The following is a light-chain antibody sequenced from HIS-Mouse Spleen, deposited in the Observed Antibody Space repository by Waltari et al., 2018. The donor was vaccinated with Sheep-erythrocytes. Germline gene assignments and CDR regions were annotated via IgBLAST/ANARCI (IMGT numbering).Light chain of an antibody. Sequence: DIQMTQSPSSLSESVGDRVTITCQASQDISNYLNWYKQKPGKAPKLLIYDASNLETGVPSRFSGSGSGTDFTFTISSLQPEDIATYYCQQYDNLLTFGGGTKVEIK. V-gene: IGKV1-33*01. CDR2: DAS. CDR3: QQYDNLLT. CDR1: QDISNY. J-gene: IGKJ4*01.